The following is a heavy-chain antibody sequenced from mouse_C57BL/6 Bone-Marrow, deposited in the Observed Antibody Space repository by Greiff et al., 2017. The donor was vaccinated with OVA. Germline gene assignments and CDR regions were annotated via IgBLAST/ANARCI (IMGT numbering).Heavy chain of an antibody. J-gene: IGHJ3*01. Sequence: VQLVESGAELVRPGASVTLSCKASGYTFTDYEMHWVKQTPVHGLEWIGAIDPETGGTAYNQKFKGKAILTADKSSSTAYMELRSLTSEDSAVYYCTKGYYYGNFAYWGQGTLVTVSA. CDR1: GYTFTDYE. D-gene: IGHD1-1*01. V-gene: IGHV1-15*01. CDR3: TKGYYYGNFAY. CDR2: IDPETGGT.